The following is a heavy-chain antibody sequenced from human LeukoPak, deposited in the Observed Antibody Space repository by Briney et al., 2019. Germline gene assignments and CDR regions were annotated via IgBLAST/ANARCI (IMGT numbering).Heavy chain of an antibody. CDR3: ARGTGYYGSGSYAYYMDV. D-gene: IGHD3-10*01. Sequence: PSETLSLTCAVYGGSFSGYYWSWIRQPPGKGLEWIGEINHSGSTNYNPSLKSRVTISVDTSKNQSSLKLSSVTAADTAVYYCARGTGYYGSGSYAYYMDVWGKGTTVTASS. CDR2: INHSGST. J-gene: IGHJ6*03. V-gene: IGHV4-34*01. CDR1: GGSFSGYY.